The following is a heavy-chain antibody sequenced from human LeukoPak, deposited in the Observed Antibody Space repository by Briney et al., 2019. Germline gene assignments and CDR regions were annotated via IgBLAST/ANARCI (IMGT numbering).Heavy chain of an antibody. V-gene: IGHV3-74*01. CDR2: INSDGSTT. Sequence: GGSLRLSCAASGFTFSSYWMHWVRHAPGKGLVWVSRINSDGSTTNYADSVKGRFTISRDNAENTLYLQMNRLRVEDTAVYYCARRVSATRWFDPWGQGTLVTVSS. J-gene: IGHJ5*02. CDR1: GFTFSSYW. CDR3: ARRVSATRWFDP. D-gene: IGHD2-15*01.